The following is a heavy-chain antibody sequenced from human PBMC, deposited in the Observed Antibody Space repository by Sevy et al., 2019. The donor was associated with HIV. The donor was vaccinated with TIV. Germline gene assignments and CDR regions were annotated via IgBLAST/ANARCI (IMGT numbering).Heavy chain of an antibody. CDR2: IYYSGST. Sequence: SETLSLTCTVSGGSISRSNYYWGWIRQPPGKWLEWIGSIYYSGSTYYKPSLKSRVTISVDTSKNQFSLKLSSVTAADTAVYYCARVTWYTSGWYWFEPWGQGTLVTVSS. CDR1: GGSISRSNYY. J-gene: IGHJ5*02. D-gene: IGHD6-19*01. V-gene: IGHV4-39*01. CDR3: ARVTWYTSGWYWFEP.